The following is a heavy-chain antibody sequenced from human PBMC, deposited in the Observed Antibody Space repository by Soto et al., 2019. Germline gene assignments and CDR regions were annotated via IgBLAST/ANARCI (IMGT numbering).Heavy chain of an antibody. CDR2: ISYDGSNK. D-gene: IGHD2-15*01. CDR3: ARTAYCSGGSCYLYGMDV. V-gene: IGHV3-30-3*01. Sequence: QVQLVESGGGVVQPGRSLRLSCAASGFTFSSYAMHWVRQAPGKGLEWVAVISYDGSNKYYADSVKGRFTISRDNSKKTLYLQMNSRRAEDTAVYYCARTAYCSGGSCYLYGMDVWGQGTTVTVSS. CDR1: GFTFSSYA. J-gene: IGHJ6*02.